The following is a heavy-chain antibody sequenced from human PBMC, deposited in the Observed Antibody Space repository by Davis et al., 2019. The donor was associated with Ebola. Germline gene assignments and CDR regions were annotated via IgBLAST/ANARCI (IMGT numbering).Heavy chain of an antibody. CDR2: IKQDGSEK. CDR3: ARGGEGLLGY. D-gene: IGHD1-26*01. CDR1: GFTFSDYY. V-gene: IGHV3-7*03. J-gene: IGHJ4*02. Sequence: GESLKISCAASGFTFSDYYMSWVRQAPGKGLEWVANIKQDGSEKYYVDSVKGRITISRDNAKNSLYLQMNSLRAEDTAVYYCARGGEGLLGYWGQGTLVTVSS.